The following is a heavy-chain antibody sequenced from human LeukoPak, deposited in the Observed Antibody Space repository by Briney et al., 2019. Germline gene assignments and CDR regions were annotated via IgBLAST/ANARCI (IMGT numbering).Heavy chain of an antibody. CDR2: ISYSGST. D-gene: IGHD2-21*02. V-gene: IGHV4-61*01. CDR1: GGSVSSGSFY. J-gene: IGHJ2*01. CDR3: ARSYCGSDCYSGTYWYFDL. Sequence: SETLSLTCTVSGGSVSSGSFYWSWIRQPPGKGLEWIGYISYSGSTNYNPSPKSRVTIPVDTSKNQFSLKLSSVTAADTAVYYCARSYCGSDCYSGTYWYFDLWGRGTLVTVSS.